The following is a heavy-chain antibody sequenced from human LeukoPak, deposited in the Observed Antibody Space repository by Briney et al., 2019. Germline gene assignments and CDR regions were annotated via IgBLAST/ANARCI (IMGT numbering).Heavy chain of an antibody. V-gene: IGHV3-48*03. CDR2: ISGSGYTI. Sequence: GGSLRLSCAASGFTFSSYEMNWVRQAPGKGLEWVSYISGSGYTIYYADSVKGRFTISRDNAKNSLYVQMNSLRAEDTAVNYCARSLRRYYYDSSGYYGNFDYWGQGTLVTVSS. D-gene: IGHD3-22*01. CDR3: ARSLRRYYYDSSGYYGNFDY. J-gene: IGHJ4*02. CDR1: GFTFSSYE.